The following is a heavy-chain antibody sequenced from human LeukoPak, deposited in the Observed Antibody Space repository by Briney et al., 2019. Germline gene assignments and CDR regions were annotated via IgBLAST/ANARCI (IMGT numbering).Heavy chain of an antibody. Sequence: GGSLRLSCAASGFTFSGSAMHWVRQASGKGLEWVGRIRSKANSYATAYAASVKGRFTISRDDSKNTAYLQMNSLKTEDTAVYYCTSPKRWVGRHNYYYYMDVWGKGTTVTVSS. CDR3: TSPKRWVGRHNYYYYMDV. CDR2: IRSKANSYAT. V-gene: IGHV3-73*01. D-gene: IGHD3-10*01. CDR1: GFTFSGSA. J-gene: IGHJ6*03.